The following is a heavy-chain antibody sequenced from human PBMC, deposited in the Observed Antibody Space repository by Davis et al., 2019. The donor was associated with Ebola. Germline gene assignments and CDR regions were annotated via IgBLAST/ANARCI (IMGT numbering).Heavy chain of an antibody. CDR2: INHSGST. D-gene: IGHD3-10*01. CDR1: GGSVSSGSYY. V-gene: IGHV4-61*01. CDR3: ARGRVWFGELLFPIDFDY. J-gene: IGHJ4*02. Sequence: MPSETLSLTCTVSGGSVSSGSYYWSWIRQPPGKGLEWIGDINHSGSTNYNPSLKSRVTISVDTSKNQFSLKLSSVTAADTAVYYCARGRVWFGELLFPIDFDYWGQGTLVTVSS.